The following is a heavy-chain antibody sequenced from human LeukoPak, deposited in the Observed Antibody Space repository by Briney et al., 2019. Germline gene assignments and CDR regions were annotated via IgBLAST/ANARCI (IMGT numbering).Heavy chain of an antibody. Sequence: ASVKVSCKASGYTFTSYGISWVRQAPGQGLEWMGWISAYNGNTNYAQKLQGRVSMTTDTSTSTAYMELRSLRAEDTAVYYCAKVRTVAGTGTFDYWGQGTLVTVSS. V-gene: IGHV1-18*01. J-gene: IGHJ4*02. CDR2: ISAYNGNT. CDR3: AKVRTVAGTGTFDY. D-gene: IGHD6-19*01. CDR1: GYTFTSYG.